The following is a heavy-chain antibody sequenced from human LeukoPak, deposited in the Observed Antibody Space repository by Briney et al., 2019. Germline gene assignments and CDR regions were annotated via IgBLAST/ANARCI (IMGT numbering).Heavy chain of an antibody. J-gene: IGHJ4*02. CDR2: ISSSGSTI. D-gene: IGHD3-3*01. V-gene: IGHV3-48*03. CDR1: GFTFSSYE. CDR3: ARVPGGLEWADFDY. Sequence: GGSLRLSCAASGFTFSSYEMNWVRQAPGKGLEGVSYISSSGSTIYYVDSVKGRFTISRDNAKNSLYLQMNSLRAEDTAVYYCARVPGGLEWADFDYWGQGTLVTVSS.